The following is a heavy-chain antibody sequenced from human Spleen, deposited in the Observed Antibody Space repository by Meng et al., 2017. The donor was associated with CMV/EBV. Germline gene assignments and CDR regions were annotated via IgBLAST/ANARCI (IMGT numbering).Heavy chain of an antibody. CDR1: GYSLSEFT. Sequence: QVQLVQSGAEVKKPSASVKVSCNVSGYSLSEFTMHWVRQAPGKGLEWMGGFDPEDGETVYAQNFQGRVTMTEDISTDTAYMELRSLRSEDTAVYYCATHIAVPCTWGQGTLGNVSS. CDR2: FDPEDGET. CDR3: ATHIAVPCT. D-gene: IGHD6-19*01. V-gene: IGHV1-24*01. J-gene: IGHJ4*02.